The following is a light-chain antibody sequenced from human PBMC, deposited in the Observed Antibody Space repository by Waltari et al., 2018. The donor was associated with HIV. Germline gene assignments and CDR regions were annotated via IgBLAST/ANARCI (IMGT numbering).Light chain of an antibody. Sequence: EIVMTQSPVTLSVSPGERANLSCRASQSVSSYLAWYQQKPGQAPRLLIYGASTRATGVPARFSGSGSGTEFTLTISSLQSEDFAVYYCQQFYNWPRTFGGGTKVEIK. CDR3: QQFYNWPRT. V-gene: IGKV3-15*01. CDR2: GAS. CDR1: QSVSSY. J-gene: IGKJ4*01.